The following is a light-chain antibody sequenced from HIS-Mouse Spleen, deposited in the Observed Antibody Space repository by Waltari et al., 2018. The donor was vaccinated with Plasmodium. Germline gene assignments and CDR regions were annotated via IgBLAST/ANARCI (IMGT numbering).Light chain of an antibody. V-gene: IGLV2-18*01. CDR1: RSDVGSYNR. J-gene: IGLJ3*02. CDR2: EVS. CDR3: SLYTSSSTWV. Sequence: QSALTQPPSVSGSPGQSVTISCTGTRSDVGSYNRVSWYQQPPGTAPKLMMYEVSIRPSGVPDRFSGSKSGNTASLTISGLQAEDEADYYCSLYTSSSTWVFGGGTKLTVL.